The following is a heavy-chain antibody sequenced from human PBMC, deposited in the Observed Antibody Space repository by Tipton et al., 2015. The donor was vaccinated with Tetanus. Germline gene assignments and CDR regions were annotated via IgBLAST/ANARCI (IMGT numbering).Heavy chain of an antibody. V-gene: IGHV4-34*08. CDR2: INHSGNT. D-gene: IGHD1-1*01. CDR1: GFTFSQFG. J-gene: IGHJ6*02. CDR3: VTVNFPNYYHYGMDV. Sequence: LRLSCEVSGFTFSQFGMHWVRQAPGKGLEWIGEINHSGNTNHNPSLKSRVTLSVDTSKNQFSLKLNSVTAADTAMYYCVTVNFPNYYHYGMDVWGQGTTVTVSS.